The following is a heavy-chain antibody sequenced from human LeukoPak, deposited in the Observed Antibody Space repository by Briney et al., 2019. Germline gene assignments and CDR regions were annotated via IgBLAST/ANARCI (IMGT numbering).Heavy chain of an antibody. Sequence: PGESLKISCKGSGYSFTYWIGWVRQMPGKGLEWMGIIYSGDSHTKYSPSFQGRVTISADKSISIAYLQWSSLEASDTAMYYCASARHGDYVWGYWGQGTLVTVSS. D-gene: IGHD3-16*01. CDR1: GYSFTYW. V-gene: IGHV5-51*01. CDR2: IYSGDSHT. J-gene: IGHJ4*02. CDR3: ASARHGDYVWGY.